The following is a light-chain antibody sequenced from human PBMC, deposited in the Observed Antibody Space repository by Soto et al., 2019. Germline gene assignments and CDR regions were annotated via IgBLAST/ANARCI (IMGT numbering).Light chain of an antibody. CDR1: QSISSY. V-gene: IGKV1-39*01. CDR2: AAS. J-gene: IGKJ1*01. Sequence: DIQMTQSPSSLSASVGDRVTXTCRASQSISSYLNWYQQKPGKAPKLLIYAASSLQSGVPSRFSGSGSGTDFTLTISSLQPEDFATYYCQQSYSTTWTFGQGTKEDIK. CDR3: QQSYSTTWT.